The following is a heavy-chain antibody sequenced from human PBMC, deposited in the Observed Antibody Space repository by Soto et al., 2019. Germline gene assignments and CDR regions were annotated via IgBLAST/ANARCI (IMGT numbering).Heavy chain of an antibody. CDR3: ASSYGSGYRAFDY. CDR1: GYTFTSYA. V-gene: IGHV1-3*01. Sequence: GASVKVSCKASGYTFTSYAMHWVRQAPGQRFEWMGWINAGNGNTKYSQKFQGRVTITRDTSASTAYMELSSLRSEDTAIYYCASSYGSGYRAFDYWGQGALVTVSS. D-gene: IGHD3-10*01. J-gene: IGHJ4*02. CDR2: INAGNGNT.